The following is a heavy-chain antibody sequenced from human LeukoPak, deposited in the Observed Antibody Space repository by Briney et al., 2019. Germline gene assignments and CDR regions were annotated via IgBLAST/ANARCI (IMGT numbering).Heavy chain of an antibody. CDR1: GGSISSGGYY. CDR2: IYYSGST. J-gene: IGHJ5*02. V-gene: IGHV4-31*03. Sequence: PSETLSLTCTVSGGSISSGGYYWSWIRQHPGKGLEWIGYIYYSGSTYYNPSLKSRVTISVDTSKNQFSLKLSSATAADTAVYYCAREGVGANNWFDPWGQGTLVTVSS. CDR3: AREGVGANNWFDP. D-gene: IGHD1-26*01.